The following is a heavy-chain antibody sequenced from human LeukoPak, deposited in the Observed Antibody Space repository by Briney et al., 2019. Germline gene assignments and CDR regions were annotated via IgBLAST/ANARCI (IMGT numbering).Heavy chain of an antibody. Sequence: SVTVSCKPSRGTFSSYAIRGVRQGPGQGLEWMGGIIPIFGTANYAQKFQGRVTITTDESTSTAYMELSSLRSEDTAVYYCTRGNYYDSSGQTDWGQGTLVTVSS. CDR1: RGTFSSYA. CDR3: TRGNYYDSSGQTD. V-gene: IGHV1-69*05. D-gene: IGHD3-22*01. CDR2: IIPIFGTA. J-gene: IGHJ4*02.